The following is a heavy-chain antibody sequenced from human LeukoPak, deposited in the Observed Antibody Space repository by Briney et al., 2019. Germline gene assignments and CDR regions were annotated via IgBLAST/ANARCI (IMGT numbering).Heavy chain of an antibody. CDR1: GGSISGYY. CDR3: ARGLSSKPYIVRRPEKNYMDV. V-gene: IGHV4-34*01. J-gene: IGHJ6*03. CDR2: INHSGST. D-gene: IGHD2-15*01. Sequence: SETLSLTCTVSGGSISGYYWSWIRQPPGKGLEWIGEINHSGSTNYNPSLKSRVTISVDTSKNQFSLRLSSVTAADTAVYYCARGLSSKPYIVRRPEKNYMDVWGKGTTVTVSS.